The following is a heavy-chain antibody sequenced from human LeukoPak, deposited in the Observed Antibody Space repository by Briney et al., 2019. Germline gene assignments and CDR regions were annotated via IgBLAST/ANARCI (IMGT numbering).Heavy chain of an antibody. D-gene: IGHD2-15*01. CDR3: ARGARYCSGGSCYPSYFDY. V-gene: IGHV1-2*02. CDR1: GYTFTGYY. Sequence: ASVKVPCKASGYTFTGYYMHWVRQAPGQGLEWMGWINPNSGGTNYAQKFQGRVTMTRDTSISTAYMELSRLRSDDTAVYYCARGARYCSGGSCYPSYFDYWGQGTLVTVSS. CDR2: INPNSGGT. J-gene: IGHJ4*02.